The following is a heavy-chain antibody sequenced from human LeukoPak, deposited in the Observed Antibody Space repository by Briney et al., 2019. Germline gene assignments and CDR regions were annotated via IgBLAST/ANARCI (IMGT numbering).Heavy chain of an antibody. V-gene: IGHV4-34*01. CDR3: ARGRGRITMVRGVTN. D-gene: IGHD3-10*01. CDR2: INHSGST. J-gene: IGHJ4*02. CDR1: GGSFSGYY. Sequence: SETLSLXCAVYGGSFSGYYWSWIRQPPGKGLEWIGEINHSGSTNYNPSLKSRVTISVDTSKNQFSLKLSSVTAADTAVYYCARGRGRITMVRGVTNWGQGTLVTVSS.